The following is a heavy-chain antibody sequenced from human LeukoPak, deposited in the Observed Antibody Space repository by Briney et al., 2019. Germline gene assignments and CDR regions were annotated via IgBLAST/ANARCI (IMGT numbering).Heavy chain of an antibody. CDR1: GNTFTSYG. CDR2: ISTYNGNT. J-gene: IGHJ5*02. V-gene: IGHV1-18*01. CDR3: ARGHGSGSTNWFDP. D-gene: IGHD3-10*01. Sequence: ASVKVSCKASGNTFTSYGISWVRQAPGQGLEWMGWISTYNGNTNYAQKLQGRVTLTTDTSTSTAYLDLSSLRFDDTAVYYCARGHGSGSTNWFDPWGQGTLVTVSS.